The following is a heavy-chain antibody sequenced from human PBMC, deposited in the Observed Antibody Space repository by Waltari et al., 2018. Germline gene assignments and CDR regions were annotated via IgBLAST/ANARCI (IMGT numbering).Heavy chain of an antibody. V-gene: IGHV1-2*06. CDR1: GYTFTGYY. J-gene: IGHJ4*02. CDR2: INPNSGGT. CDR3: AREYDILTGYYYFDY. Sequence: QVQLVQSGAEVKKPGASVKVSCKASGYTFTGYYMHWVRQAPGQGLEWMGRINPNSGGTNYAQKFQGRVTMTRDTSISTAYMELSRLRSDDTAVYYCAREYDILTGYYYFDYWGQGTLVTVSS. D-gene: IGHD3-9*01.